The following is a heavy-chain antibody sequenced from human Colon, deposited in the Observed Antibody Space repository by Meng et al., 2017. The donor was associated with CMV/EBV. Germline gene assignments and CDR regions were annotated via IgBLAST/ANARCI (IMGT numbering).Heavy chain of an antibody. CDR3: ARAAAAGEYYFAY. J-gene: IGHJ4*02. Sequence: LQLHASGTGLVKASEPLSLIFTVSGGSISKMSDSWGWIPQPPGKGLEWIGSIYYSGSTYYNPSLKSRVTISVDTSKNQFSLKLSSVTAADTAVYYCARAAAAGEYYFAYGGQGTLVTVSS. V-gene: IGHV4-39*07. D-gene: IGHD6-13*01. CDR2: IYYSGST. CDR1: GGSISKMSDS.